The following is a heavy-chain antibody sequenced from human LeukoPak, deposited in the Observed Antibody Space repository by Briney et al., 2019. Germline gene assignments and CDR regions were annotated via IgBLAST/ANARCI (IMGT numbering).Heavy chain of an antibody. D-gene: IGHD3-22*01. CDR2: MSASGGMT. V-gene: IGHV3-23*01. J-gene: IGHJ4*02. CDR3: AKGALHYYDASGYNYFDY. Sequence: PGGSLRLSCAASGFTFSGYAMSWVRQAPGKGLEWVSGMSASGGMTYYADTVKGRFSISRDNSENTLHLQMDSLRAEDTAVYYCAKGALHYYDASGYNYFDYWGQGTLVTVSS. CDR1: GFTFSGYA.